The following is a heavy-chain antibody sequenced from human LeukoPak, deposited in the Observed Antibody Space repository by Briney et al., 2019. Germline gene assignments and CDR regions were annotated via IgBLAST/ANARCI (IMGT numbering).Heavy chain of an antibody. CDR3: AREPLWFGELIRYCWFHP. CDR2: FYYSGST. V-gene: IGHV4-39*07. D-gene: IGHD3-10*01. J-gene: IGHJ5*02. Sequence: PAETLALTCTVCGGSMSSSNYYWGWIRQPPGKGVEWIGSFYYSGSTCYNPSLKSRVTISVDTSKNQFSLKLSSVTAADTAVYYCAREPLWFGELIRYCWFHPWGQGTLVTVPS. CDR1: GGSMSSSNYY.